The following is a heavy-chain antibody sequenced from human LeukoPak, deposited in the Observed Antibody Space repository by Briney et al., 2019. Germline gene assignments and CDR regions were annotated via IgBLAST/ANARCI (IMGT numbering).Heavy chain of an antibody. V-gene: IGHV4-59*01. CDR1: GGSISSNY. J-gene: IGHJ4*02. CDR3: ARGFSSGYSDY. Sequence: SETLSLTCTVSGGSISSNYWSWIRQSPGKGLEWIGYVYDTGSSNYNPSVKSRVTISIDTSKKQFSLRLSSVTAADTAIYYCARGFSSGYSDYWGQGTLITVSA. CDR2: VYDTGSS. D-gene: IGHD1-1*01.